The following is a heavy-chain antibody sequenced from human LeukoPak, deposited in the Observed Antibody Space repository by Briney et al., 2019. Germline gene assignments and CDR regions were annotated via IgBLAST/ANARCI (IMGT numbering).Heavy chain of an antibody. CDR1: GYTFTGYY. J-gene: IGHJ6*03. CDR2: INPNSGGT. Sequence: ASVKVTCQASGYTFTGYYMHWVRQAPGQGLEWMGWINPNSGGTNYAQKFQGRVTMTRDTSISTAYMELSRLRSDDTAVYYCARVHSSSSYNYYYYYMDVWGKGTTVTVSS. V-gene: IGHV1-2*02. D-gene: IGHD6-6*01. CDR3: ARVHSSSSYNYYYYYMDV.